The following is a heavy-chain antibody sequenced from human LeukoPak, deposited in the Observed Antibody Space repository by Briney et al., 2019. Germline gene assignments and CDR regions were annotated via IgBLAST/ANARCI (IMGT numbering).Heavy chain of an antibody. J-gene: IGHJ4*02. V-gene: IGHV4-61*01. D-gene: IGHD3-22*01. CDR3: ARDSRGAGYYRSDY. Sequence: SETLSLTCTVSGGSVSSGSYYWSWIRQPPGKGLEWIGYIYYSGSTNYNPSLKSRVIISVDTSKNQFSLKLSSVTAADTAVYYCARDSRGAGYYRSDYWGQGTLVTVSS. CDR2: IYYSGST. CDR1: GGSVSSGSYY.